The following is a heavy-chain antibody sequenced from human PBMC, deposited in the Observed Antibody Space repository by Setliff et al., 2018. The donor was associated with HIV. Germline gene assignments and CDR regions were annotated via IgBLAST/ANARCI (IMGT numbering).Heavy chain of an antibody. CDR2: INHSGST. CDR1: GGSFSAYY. CDR3: ARGPQYNFWGGYLGL. V-gene: IGHV4-34*01. Sequence: PSETLSLTCAVYGGSFSAYYWSWIRQPPGKGLEWIGEINHSGSTNYNSSLKSRVTMSVDTSKNQFSLKLSSVTAADTAVYYCARGPQYNFWGGYLGLWGRGTLVTVSS. D-gene: IGHD3-3*01. J-gene: IGHJ4*02.